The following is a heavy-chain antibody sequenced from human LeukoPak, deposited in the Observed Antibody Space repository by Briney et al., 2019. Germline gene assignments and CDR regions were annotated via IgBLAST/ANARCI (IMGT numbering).Heavy chain of an antibody. J-gene: IGHJ5*02. CDR1: GYTFPSYG. V-gene: IGHV1-18*01. CDR2: ISAYNGNT. Sequence: ASVKVSCKASGYTFPSYGISWVRQAPGHGLEWMGWISAYNGNTNYAQKVQGRVTMTTDTSSSTGYMELRSLRSEDTAVYYCARDQLADDWFDPWGQGTLVTVSS. CDR3: ARDQLADDWFDP. D-gene: IGHD6-13*01.